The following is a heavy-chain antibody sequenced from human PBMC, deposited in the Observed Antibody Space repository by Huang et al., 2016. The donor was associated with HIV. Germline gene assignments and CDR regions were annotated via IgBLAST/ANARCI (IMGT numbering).Heavy chain of an antibody. CDR1: RFTFSNYA. Sequence: QVQLVESGGGVVQPGRSLRLSCAASRFTFSNYAMHWVRQGPGKGLGWVAVISYDGSNKYYADSVEGRFTISRDNSKNTLYLQMNSLRAEDTAVYYCARDLWLRDLYYYYYMDVWGKGTTVTVSS. V-gene: IGHV3-30-3*01. J-gene: IGHJ6*03. CDR2: ISYDGSNK. CDR3: ARDLWLRDLYYYYYMDV. D-gene: IGHD5-12*01.